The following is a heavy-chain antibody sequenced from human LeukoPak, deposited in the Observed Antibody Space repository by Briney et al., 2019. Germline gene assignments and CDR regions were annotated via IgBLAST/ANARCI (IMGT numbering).Heavy chain of an antibody. D-gene: IGHD2-2*01. V-gene: IGHV4-59*01. CDR3: ARVVVVPAAISAFDI. CDR1: GGSISSYY. J-gene: IGHJ3*02. Sequence: SSETLSRTCTVSGGSISSYYWSWIRQPPGKGLEWIGYIYYSGSTNYNPSLKSRVTISVDTSKNQFSLKLSSVTAADTAVYYCARVVVVPAAISAFDIWGQGTMVTVSS. CDR2: IYYSGST.